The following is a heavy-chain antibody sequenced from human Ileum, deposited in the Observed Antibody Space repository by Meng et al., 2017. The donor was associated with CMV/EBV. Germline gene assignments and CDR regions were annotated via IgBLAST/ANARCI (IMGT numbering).Heavy chain of an antibody. CDR1: GSFSPYT. CDR2: INQYGST. J-gene: IGHJ4*02. Sequence: QGEIKQWGEGLLKPSEALSLTCSLGGSFSPYTWSWIRQAPGKGLEWIGEINQYGSTNFNPSVKSRVTISRDTSKNQFSLRLNSVTAADAAVYYCVTADHHAIKYWGQGTLVTVSS. V-gene: IGHV4-34*01. CDR3: VTADHHAIKY. D-gene: IGHD5-12*01.